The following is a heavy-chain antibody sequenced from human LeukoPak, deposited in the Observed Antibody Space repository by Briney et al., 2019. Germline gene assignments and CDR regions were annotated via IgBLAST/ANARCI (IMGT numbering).Heavy chain of an antibody. J-gene: IGHJ4*02. Sequence: GASVKVSCKASGYTFTGYYMHWVRQAPGQGLEWMGRINPNSGGTNYAQKFQGRVTMTRDTSISTAYMELSRLRSDDTAVYYYARDHKSSSWYSDWGQGTLVTVSS. D-gene: IGHD6-13*01. V-gene: IGHV1-2*06. CDR2: INPNSGGT. CDR1: GYTFTGYY. CDR3: ARDHKSSSWYSD.